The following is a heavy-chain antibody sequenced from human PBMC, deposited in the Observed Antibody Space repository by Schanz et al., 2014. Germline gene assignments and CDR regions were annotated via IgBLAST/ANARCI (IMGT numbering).Heavy chain of an antibody. V-gene: IGHV3-33*08. Sequence: QVDLVESGGGVVQPGRSLTLSCAVSGFTFSSYGMHWVRQAPGKGLEWVALISYDGSSKNHADSVQGRFTISRDNSKNALYLQMDSLRAEDTAVYYCARGIITMVRGGDVGAFDIWGQGTMVTVSS. CDR2: ISYDGSSK. CDR3: ARGIITMVRGGDVGAFDI. D-gene: IGHD3-10*01. CDR1: GFTFSSYG. J-gene: IGHJ3*02.